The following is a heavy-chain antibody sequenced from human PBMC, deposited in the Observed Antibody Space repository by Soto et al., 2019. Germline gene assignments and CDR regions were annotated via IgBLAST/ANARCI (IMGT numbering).Heavy chain of an antibody. CDR2: IYTGGST. CDR1: GLTVSSNY. D-gene: IGHD6-19*01. CDR3: ARDQDTTGWAL. J-gene: IGHJ4*02. Sequence: GGSLRLSCAASGLTVSSNYMSWLRQAPGKGLEWVSLIYTGGSTYYADSVKGRFTISRDNSKNTLYLQMYSLRAEDTAVYYSARDQDTTGWALWGQGTLVTVSS. V-gene: IGHV3-66*01.